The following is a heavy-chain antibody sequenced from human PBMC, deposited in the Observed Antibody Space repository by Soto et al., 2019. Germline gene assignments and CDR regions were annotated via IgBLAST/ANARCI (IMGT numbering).Heavy chain of an antibody. J-gene: IGHJ6*02. CDR3: ATGRGLYYYYGMDV. Sequence: GGSLRLSCAASGFTVSNNYMTWVRQAPGKGLEWVSFIYSSGSTYYADSVKGRFTISRDNFKNTLYLQMNSLRAEDTAVYYCATGRGLYYYYGMDVWGQGTTVTVSS. CDR2: IYSSGST. D-gene: IGHD3-10*01. CDR1: GFTVSNNY. V-gene: IGHV3-53*01.